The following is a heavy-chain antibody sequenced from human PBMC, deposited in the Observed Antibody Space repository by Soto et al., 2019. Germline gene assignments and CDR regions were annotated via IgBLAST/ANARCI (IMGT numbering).Heavy chain of an antibody. CDR3: ARVSGIAVADV. V-gene: IGHV1-3*01. CDR1: GYTLTSYA. CDR2: INAGNGNT. J-gene: IGHJ4*02. D-gene: IGHD6-19*01. Sequence: QVQLVQSGAEVKKPGASVKVSCKASGYTLTSYAMQWVRQAPGQRLEWMGWINAGNGNTKYSQKFKGRVTITRDTSASTAYMELSSLRSEDTAVYYCARVSGIAVADVWGQGTLVTGSS.